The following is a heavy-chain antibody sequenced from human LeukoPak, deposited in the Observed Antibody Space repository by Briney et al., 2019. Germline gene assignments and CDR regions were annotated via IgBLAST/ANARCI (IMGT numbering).Heavy chain of an antibody. J-gene: IGHJ4*02. Sequence: SVKVSCKASGGPFNNYATSWVRQAPGQGLEWMGGIIPMFDSENYAQKFQGRVTITADESTSTAYMELNSLRSEDTAVYFCATDTSITAAGNLTYWGQGTLVTVSS. V-gene: IGHV1-69*13. D-gene: IGHD6-13*01. CDR3: ATDTSITAAGNLTY. CDR1: GGPFNNYA. CDR2: IIPMFDSE.